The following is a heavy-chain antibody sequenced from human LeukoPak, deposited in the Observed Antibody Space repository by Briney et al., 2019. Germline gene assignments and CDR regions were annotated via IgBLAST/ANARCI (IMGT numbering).Heavy chain of an antibody. CDR2: ISAGNGNT. Sequence: ASVKVSCKASGYTFTSYAIHWARQAPGQRLEWMGWISAGNGNTKYSQNFQGRVTFISNTSATTAFMELSSLRSEDAAVYYCARDSGSGSNDYWGQGTLVTVSS. J-gene: IGHJ4*02. D-gene: IGHD1-26*01. CDR3: ARDSGSGSNDY. V-gene: IGHV1-3*01. CDR1: GYTFTSYA.